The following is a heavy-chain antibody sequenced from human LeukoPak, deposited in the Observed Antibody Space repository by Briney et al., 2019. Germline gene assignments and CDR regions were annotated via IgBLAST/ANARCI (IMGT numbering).Heavy chain of an antibody. Sequence: ASVKVSCKASGYTFTGYYMHWVRQAPGQGLEWMGWINPNHGDTNYAQKFQDRVSMTRDTSISTAYMHLSRLRSADTAVYYCARDPRRRDGYNLQNYYYYYMDVWGKGTTVTVSS. CDR1: GYTFTGYY. V-gene: IGHV1-2*02. D-gene: IGHD5-24*01. J-gene: IGHJ6*03. CDR2: INPNHGDT. CDR3: ARDPRRRDGYNLQNYYYYYMDV.